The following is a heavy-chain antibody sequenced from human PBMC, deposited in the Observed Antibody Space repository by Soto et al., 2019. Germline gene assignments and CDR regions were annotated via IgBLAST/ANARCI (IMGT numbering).Heavy chain of an antibody. CDR3: ARSQGSSTSLEIYYYYYYGMDV. CDR2: IIPIYGTA. CDR1: GGTFSSYA. D-gene: IGHD2-2*01. V-gene: IGHV1-69*01. Sequence: QVQLVQSGAEVKKPGSSVKVSCKASGGTFSSYAISWVRQAPGQGLEWMGGIIPIYGTANYAQKFQGRVTSTADESPSTAYMELSSLRSEDTAVYYCARSQGSSTSLEIYYYYYYGMDVWGQGTTVTVSS. J-gene: IGHJ6*02.